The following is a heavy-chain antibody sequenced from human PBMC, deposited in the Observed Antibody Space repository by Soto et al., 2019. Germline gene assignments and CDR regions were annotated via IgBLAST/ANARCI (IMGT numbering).Heavy chain of an antibody. CDR3: ARGALAGTTHFDY. Sequence: PYETLSLTGADSGYSLVSGYHYGWIRQTTGKRLERIGSIYHGGRTYYNPFLKSRVTISSHTPKNQSSLKLTSVTAADTAVYLCARGALAGTTHFDYWGQGPLVTVSS. V-gene: IGHV4-38-2*01. J-gene: IGHJ4*02. CDR2: IYHGGRT. D-gene: IGHD1-26*01. CDR1: GYSLVSGYH.